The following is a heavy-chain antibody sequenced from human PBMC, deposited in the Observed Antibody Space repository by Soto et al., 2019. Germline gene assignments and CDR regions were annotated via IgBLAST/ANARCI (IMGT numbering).Heavy chain of an antibody. D-gene: IGHD6-13*01. J-gene: IGHJ6*02. CDR3: ARQIDRCSSSWGFYYAMDV. V-gene: IGHV1-69*06. CDR1: GGTFSSYA. Sequence: QVQLVQSGAEVKKPGSSVKVSCKASGGTFSSYAIIWVRQAPGEGLEWMGGITPIFGTAKYALKFQGRVTITAEKSTDASSMEVSSLRSEDTAVYYGARQIDRCSSSWGFYYAMDVWGQGTRVTVSS. CDR2: ITPIFGTA.